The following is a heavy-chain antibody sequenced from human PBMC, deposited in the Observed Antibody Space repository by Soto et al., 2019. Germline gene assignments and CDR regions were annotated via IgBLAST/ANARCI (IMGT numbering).Heavy chain of an antibody. Sequence: SETLSLTCAVSGGSISSYYWSWIRQPPGKGLEWIGYIYYSGSTNYNPSLKSRVTISVDTSKNQFSLKLSSVTAADTAVYYCARTTYYYDSSGYPALFDYWGQGTLVTVSS. CDR3: ARTTYYYDSSGYPALFDY. CDR1: GGSISSYY. J-gene: IGHJ4*02. CDR2: IYYSGST. V-gene: IGHV4-59*01. D-gene: IGHD3-22*01.